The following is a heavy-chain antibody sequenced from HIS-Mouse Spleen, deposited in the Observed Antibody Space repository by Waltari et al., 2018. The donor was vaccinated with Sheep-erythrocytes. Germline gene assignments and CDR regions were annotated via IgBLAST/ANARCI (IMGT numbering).Heavy chain of an antibody. CDR2: IYYSGST. V-gene: IGHV4-39*07. J-gene: IGHJ4*02. Sequence: QLQLQESGPGLVKPSETLSLTCTVSGGSISSSSYYWGWLRPPPGKGLEWIGSIYYSGSTYYNPSLKSRVTISVDTSKNQFSLKLSSVTAADTVVYYCARDEGTYYDFWSGYPPSYYFDYWGQGTLVTVSS. D-gene: IGHD3-3*01. CDR3: ARDEGTYYDFWSGYPPSYYFDY. CDR1: GGSISSSSYY.